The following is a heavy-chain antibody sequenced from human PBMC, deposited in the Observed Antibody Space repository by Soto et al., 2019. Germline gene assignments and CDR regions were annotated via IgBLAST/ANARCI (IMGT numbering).Heavy chain of an antibody. CDR3: ARGGVRKNYDYIWGSYRNEMYNWFDP. CDR1: GGSISSSSYY. D-gene: IGHD3-16*02. V-gene: IGHV4-39*07. CDR2: IYYSGST. Sequence: SETLSLTCTVSGGSISSSSYYWGWIRQPPGKGLEWIGSIYYSGSTNYNPSLKSRVTISVDTSKNQFSLKLSSVTAADTAVYYCARGGVRKNYDYIWGSYRNEMYNWFDPWGQGTLVTVSS. J-gene: IGHJ5*02.